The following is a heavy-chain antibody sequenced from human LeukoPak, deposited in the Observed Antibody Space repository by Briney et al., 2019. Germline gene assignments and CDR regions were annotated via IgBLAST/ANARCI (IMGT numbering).Heavy chain of an antibody. V-gene: IGHV3-23*01. CDR2: LSGSGGGT. D-gene: IGHD2-15*01. J-gene: IGHJ4*02. CDR1: GFTFSSYA. CDR3: ARSTCSSGGTCYSALVY. Sequence: PGGSLRLSCAASGFTFSSYAMTWVRQAPGKGLEWVSVLSGSGGGTYYADSVKGRFTISRDNSKNTLYLQMNSLRAEDTAVYYCARSTCSSGGTCYSALVYWGQGTLVTVSS.